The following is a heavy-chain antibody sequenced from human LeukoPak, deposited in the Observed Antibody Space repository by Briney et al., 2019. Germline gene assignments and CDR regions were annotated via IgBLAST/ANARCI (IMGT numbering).Heavy chain of an antibody. J-gene: IGHJ4*02. V-gene: IGHV3-23*01. CDR2: ISSSADST. Sequence: GGSLRLSSEASGFTFSSYAMSWLPQAPGKGLAWVSVISSSADSTYYADSVKGRFTISRDNTKNTLYLQMNNLRAEDTAVYYCAKPLEKYTYGGNFDYWGQGILVTVSS. D-gene: IGHD4-23*01. CDR1: GFTFSSYA. CDR3: AKPLEKYTYGGNFDY.